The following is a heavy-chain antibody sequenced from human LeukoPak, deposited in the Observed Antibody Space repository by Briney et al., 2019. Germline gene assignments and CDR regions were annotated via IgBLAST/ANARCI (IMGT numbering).Heavy chain of an antibody. J-gene: IGHJ3*02. CDR3: ARFRSKQQYHDAFDI. V-gene: IGHV4-59*01. Sequence: SETLSLTCTVSGGSISSYYWSWIRQPPGKGLEWIGYIYYSGSTNYNPSLKSRVTISVDTSKNQFSLKLSSVTAADTAVYYCARFRSKQQYHDAFDIWGQGTMVTVSS. CDR1: GGSISSYY. D-gene: IGHD6-13*01. CDR2: IYYSGST.